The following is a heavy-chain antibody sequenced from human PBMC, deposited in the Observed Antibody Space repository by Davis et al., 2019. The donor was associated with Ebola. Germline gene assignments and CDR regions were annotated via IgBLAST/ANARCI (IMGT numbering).Heavy chain of an antibody. Sequence: SETLSLTCTVSGGSISSSNYYWSWIRQPAGKGLEWIGRIYTSGSTNYNPSLRSRVTMSVDTSKNQFSLNLTSVTAADTAVYYCARLSGRYMDVWGKGTTVTVSS. CDR2: IYTSGST. D-gene: IGHD3-10*01. CDR3: ARLSGRYMDV. V-gene: IGHV4-61*02. CDR1: GGSISSSNYY. J-gene: IGHJ6*03.